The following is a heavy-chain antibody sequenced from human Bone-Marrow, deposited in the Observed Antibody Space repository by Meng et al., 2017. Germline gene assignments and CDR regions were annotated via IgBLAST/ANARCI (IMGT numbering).Heavy chain of an antibody. V-gene: IGHV3-15*01. D-gene: IGHD6-13*01. CDR3: ATGAAAADH. Sequence: VEVGEAGGGVVKPGGSLRLSCVDSGFSFTDAWMSWVRQAPGKGLEWVGRIKSNSDGGTTDYAAPVKGRFTISRDDSKNTLYLQMNSLITEDTAVYFCATGAAAADHWGQGTLVTVSS. CDR1: GFSFTDAW. J-gene: IGHJ4*02. CDR2: IKSNSDGGTT.